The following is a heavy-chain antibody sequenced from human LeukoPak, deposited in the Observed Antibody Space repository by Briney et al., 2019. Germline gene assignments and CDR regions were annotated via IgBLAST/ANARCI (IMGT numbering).Heavy chain of an antibody. Sequence: PSETLSLTCAVSGYSISSGYYWGWIRQPPGKGLECIGSIYHSGSTYYNPSLKSRVTISVDTSKNQFSLKLSSVTAADTAVYYCARRYYDFWSGYFTGAFDIWGQGTMVTVSS. D-gene: IGHD3-3*01. CDR2: IYHSGST. J-gene: IGHJ3*02. CDR1: GYSISSGYY. CDR3: ARRYYDFWSGYFTGAFDI. V-gene: IGHV4-38-2*01.